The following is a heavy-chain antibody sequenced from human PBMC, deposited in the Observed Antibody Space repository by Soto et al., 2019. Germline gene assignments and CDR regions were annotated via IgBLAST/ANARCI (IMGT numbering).Heavy chain of an antibody. CDR1: TDSSSFTNSY. D-gene: IGHD3-10*01. Sequence: QLQLQESGPGLVKPSETLSLTCTVSTDSSSFTNSYWGWIRQPPGKGLQWIGSSSYNGGTFYNPALKRRVVISFDTSKKQSALQVTSVTAADTAVYFCARHRIEFVWRGFDYWGQGSPVTVSS. CDR3: ARHRIEFVWRGFDY. J-gene: IGHJ4*02. CDR2: SSYNGGT. V-gene: IGHV4-39*01.